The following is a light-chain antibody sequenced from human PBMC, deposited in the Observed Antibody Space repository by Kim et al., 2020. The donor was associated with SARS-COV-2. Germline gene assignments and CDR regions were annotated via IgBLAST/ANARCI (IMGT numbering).Light chain of an antibody. J-gene: IGLJ1*01. CDR1: KLGDKY. Sequence: SPGQKARITCSGDKLGDKYACWYQQKPGQSPVLVIYQDSKRPSGIPERFSGSNSGNTATLTISGTQAMDEADYYCQAWDSSTYVFGTGTKVTVL. CDR2: QDS. CDR3: QAWDSSTYV. V-gene: IGLV3-1*01.